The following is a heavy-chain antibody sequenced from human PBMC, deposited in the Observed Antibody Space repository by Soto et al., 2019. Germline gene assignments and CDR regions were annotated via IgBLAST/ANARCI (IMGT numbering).Heavy chain of an antibody. Sequence: PGASQPISCKGSGCSFTRYWIGWVRQMTGKGLEWMGIIYPGDSDTRYSPSFQGQVTISADKSISTAYLQWSSLKASDTAMYYCAMDNSSSPPSNHFDYWGQGTLVTVSS. CDR3: AMDNSSSPPSNHFDY. J-gene: IGHJ4*02. V-gene: IGHV5-51*01. CDR2: IYPGDSDT. D-gene: IGHD6-6*01. CDR1: GCSFTRYW.